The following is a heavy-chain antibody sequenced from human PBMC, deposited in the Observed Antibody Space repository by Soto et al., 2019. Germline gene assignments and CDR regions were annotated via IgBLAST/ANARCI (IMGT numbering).Heavy chain of an antibody. CDR1: GFSLSTSGVG. D-gene: IGHD2-15*01. V-gene: IGHV2-5*02. J-gene: IGHJ4*02. CDR2: IYWDDDK. Sequence: QITLKESGPPLVKPTQTLTLTCTFSGFSLSTSGVGVGWIRQPPGKALEWLALIYWDDDKRYSPSLKSRLTPXKXTXXNHVVLTMTNIDPVDTATYYCAHLVRQGGNPYSDYWGQGTLVTVSS. CDR3: AHLVRQGGNPYSDY.